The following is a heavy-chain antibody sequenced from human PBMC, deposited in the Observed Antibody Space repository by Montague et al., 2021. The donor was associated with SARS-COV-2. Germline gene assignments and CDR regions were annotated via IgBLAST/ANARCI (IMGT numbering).Heavy chain of an antibody. CDR1: GGSISSSSSY. V-gene: IGHV4-39*07. CDR2: IYYSGST. Sequence: SETLSLTCTVSGGSISSSSSYWGWIRQPPGMGLEWIGSIYYSGSTYYNPSLKRRITISVDTSKNQFSLRLTSVTAADTAVYYCARDIRIPMLIVIQGYGMDVWGQGTTVTVSS. J-gene: IGHJ6*02. CDR3: ARDIRIPMLIVIQGYGMDV. D-gene: IGHD3-22*01.